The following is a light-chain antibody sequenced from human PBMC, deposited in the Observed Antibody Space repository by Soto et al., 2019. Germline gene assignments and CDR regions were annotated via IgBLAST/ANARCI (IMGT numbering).Light chain of an antibody. J-gene: IGKJ1*01. V-gene: IGKV1-5*01. CDR1: QSVSGW. CDR3: LQVYSFPRT. Sequence: DIQITQSPSTPSASVGDTVTVTCRASQSVSGWLAWYQQKPGEAPKLLIYDASTLQSGVASRFSGSGSGTEFTLIISGLQPEDFASYFCLQVYSFPRTFGLGTKVDIK. CDR2: DAS.